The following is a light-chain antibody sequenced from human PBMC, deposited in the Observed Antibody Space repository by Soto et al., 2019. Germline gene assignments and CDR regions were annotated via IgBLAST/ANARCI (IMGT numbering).Light chain of an antibody. CDR3: QQSYSIPLT. V-gene: IGKV1-39*01. Sequence: DIQMTQSPSSLSASVGDRVTVTCRASQTISSYLNWYQQKPGKAPKLLIYATSSLQSGVPSRFSGSGSGTDFTLTISSLQPEDFATYHCQQSYSIPLTFGQGTKLEIK. J-gene: IGKJ2*01. CDR1: QTISSY. CDR2: ATS.